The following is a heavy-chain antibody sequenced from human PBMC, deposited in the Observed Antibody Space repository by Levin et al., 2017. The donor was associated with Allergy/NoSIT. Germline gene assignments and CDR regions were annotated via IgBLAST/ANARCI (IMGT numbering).Heavy chain of an antibody. CDR3: ARDADTSGSYSFYDY. CDR1: YR. CDR2: IWYDGSHD. J-gene: IGHJ4*02. Sequence: YRSHWVRQAPGKGLEWVAVIWYDGSHDYYADSVRGRFTIARDDSKNTVFLQMNSLRAEDTAVYYCARDADTSGSYSFYDYWGQGTLVTVSS. D-gene: IGHD3-22*01. V-gene: IGHV3-33*01.